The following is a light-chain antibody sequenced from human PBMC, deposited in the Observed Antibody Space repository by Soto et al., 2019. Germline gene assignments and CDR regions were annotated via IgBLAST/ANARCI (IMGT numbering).Light chain of an antibody. Sequence: DIQLTQSPSFLSASLGDRVTITCRASQGTSSYLAWFQQKPGRAPKLLIYDASNLEAGVPSRFRGSGSGTDFTFTISRLQPEDIATYYCQQYENLPTFGQGTRLEIK. J-gene: IGKJ5*01. CDR3: QQYENLPT. V-gene: IGKV1-33*01. CDR2: DAS. CDR1: QGTSSY.